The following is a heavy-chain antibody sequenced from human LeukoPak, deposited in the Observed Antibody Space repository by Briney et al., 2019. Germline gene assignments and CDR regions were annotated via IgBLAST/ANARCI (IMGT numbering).Heavy chain of an antibody. D-gene: IGHD3-22*01. CDR3: ARGFPPRRNYDSSGYYSYYFDH. V-gene: IGHV1-18*01. J-gene: IGHJ4*02. CDR1: GYSFTNYG. CDR2: ISAYNGYT. Sequence: ASVKVSCKASGYSFTNYGISWVRQAPGQGLEWMGWISAYNGYTHFAQKSQGRVTMTTDTSTSTAYMELRSLRSDDTAVYYCARGFPPRRNYDSSGYYSYYFDHWGQGTLVTVSS.